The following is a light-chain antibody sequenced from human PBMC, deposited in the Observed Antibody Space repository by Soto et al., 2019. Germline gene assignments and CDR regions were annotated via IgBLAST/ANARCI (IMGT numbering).Light chain of an antibody. Sequence: DIQMTQSPSSLSASVGDRVTITCRASQSISSYVNWYQQKPGKAPNLLIYAASSLQSGVPSRFSGSGSGSDFTLTISNLQPEDFATYYCQQSYSTLRSFGQGTKVEIK. CDR2: AAS. V-gene: IGKV1-39*01. J-gene: IGKJ1*01. CDR3: QQSYSTLRS. CDR1: QSISSY.